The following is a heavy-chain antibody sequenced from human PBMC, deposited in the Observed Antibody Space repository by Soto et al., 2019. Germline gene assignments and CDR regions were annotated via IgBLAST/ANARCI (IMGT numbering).Heavy chain of an antibody. V-gene: IGHV3-23*01. D-gene: IGHD1-26*01. J-gene: IGHJ5*02. CDR2: VSGSGGST. CDR1: GFTFSSYA. Sequence: GGSLRLSCAASGFTFSSYAMSWVRQAPGKGLEWVSAVSGSGGSTYYADSVQGRFTISRDNSKNTLYLQMNSLRAEDTAVYYCAKGKVGATGPNWFDPWGQGTLVTVSS. CDR3: AKGKVGATGPNWFDP.